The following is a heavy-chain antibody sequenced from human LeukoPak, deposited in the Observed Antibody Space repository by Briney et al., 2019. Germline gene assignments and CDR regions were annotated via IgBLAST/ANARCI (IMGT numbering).Heavy chain of an antibody. Sequence: GGSLRLSCAASGFTVSSNYMNWVRQAPGKGLEWVSVIYSNTFYADSVKGRFTISRDNSKNTLYLQMNSLRAEDTAVYYCATGGYSYGYDAFDIWGQGTMVTVSS. CDR3: ATGGYSYGYDAFDI. CDR2: IYSNT. CDR1: GFTVSSNY. J-gene: IGHJ3*02. D-gene: IGHD5-18*01. V-gene: IGHV3-66*01.